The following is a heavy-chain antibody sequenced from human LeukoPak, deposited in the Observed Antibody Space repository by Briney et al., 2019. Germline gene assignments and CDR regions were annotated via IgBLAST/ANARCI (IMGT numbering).Heavy chain of an antibody. CDR2: IYHSGST. J-gene: IGHJ5*02. CDR1: GGSISSSNW. CDR3: ARGHYDFWSGYGNWFDP. D-gene: IGHD3-3*01. Sequence: PSETLSLTCAVSGGSISSSNWWSWVRQPPGKGLEWIGEIYHSGSTNYNPSLKSRVTISVDKSKNQFSLKLSSVTAADTAVYYCARGHYDFWSGYGNWFDPWGQGTLVTVSS. V-gene: IGHV4-4*02.